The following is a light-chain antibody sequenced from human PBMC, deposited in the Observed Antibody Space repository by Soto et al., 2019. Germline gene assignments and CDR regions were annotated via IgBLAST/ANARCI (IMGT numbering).Light chain of an antibody. CDR3: QRSYSPPWT. CDR2: AAS. Sequence: DIQLTQSPSSLSAYVGARVTITCRASQSISTHLNWYQQTPGKAAKLLIYAASNLQRWVPSRFSGSGSGTDFTLTISSLQPEDFGTYFCQRSYSPPWTFGQGTKVDSK. J-gene: IGKJ1*01. V-gene: IGKV1-39*01. CDR1: QSISTH.